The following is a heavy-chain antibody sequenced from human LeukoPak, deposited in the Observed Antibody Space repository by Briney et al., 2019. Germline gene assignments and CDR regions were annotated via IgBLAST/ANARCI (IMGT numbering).Heavy chain of an antibody. D-gene: IGHD3-3*01. V-gene: IGHV1-2*02. CDR3: ARGGDFWSGYILSFNDY. CDR1: GYTFTGCY. J-gene: IGHJ4*02. CDR2: INPNSGGT. Sequence: GASVKVSCKASGYTFTGCYMHWVRQAPGQGLEWMGWINPNSGGTNYAQKFQGRVTMTRDTSISTAYMELSRLRSDDTAVYYCARGGDFWSGYILSFNDYWGQGTLVTVSS.